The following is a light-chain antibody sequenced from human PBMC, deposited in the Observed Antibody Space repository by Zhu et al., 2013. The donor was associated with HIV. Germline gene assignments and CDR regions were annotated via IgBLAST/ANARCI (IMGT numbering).Light chain of an antibody. CDR2: GQD. J-gene: IGLJ2*01. CDR1: SLRNYS. CDR3: NSWDSNVNHLV. Sequence: SSELTQDPAVSVALGQTVRITCQGDSLRNYSANWYQQKPRQAPVRVIFGQDNRPSGIPERFSGSTSGNTGSLTITGARAEDEADYYCNSWDSNVNHLVFGGGTRLTVL. V-gene: IGLV3-19*02.